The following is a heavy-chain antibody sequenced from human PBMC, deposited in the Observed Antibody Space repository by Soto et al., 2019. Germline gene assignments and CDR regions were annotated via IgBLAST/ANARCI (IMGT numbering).Heavy chain of an antibody. V-gene: IGHV1-24*01. D-gene: IGHD1-26*01. Sequence: ASVKVSCKVSGYTLTELSMHWVRQAPGKGLEWMGGFDPEDGETIYAQKFQGRVTMTEDTSTDTAYMELSSLRSEDTAVYYCATGRELPPPFDYWGQGTRVTVSS. CDR1: GYTLTELS. J-gene: IGHJ4*02. CDR2: FDPEDGET. CDR3: ATGRELPPPFDY.